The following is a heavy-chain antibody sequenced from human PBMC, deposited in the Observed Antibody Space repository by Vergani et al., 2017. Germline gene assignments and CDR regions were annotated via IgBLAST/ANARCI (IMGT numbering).Heavy chain of an antibody. D-gene: IGHD3-22*01. J-gene: IGHJ3*02. CDR3: AKDVGSSGYYDAFDI. CDR2: ISYDGSNK. Sequence: QVQLVESGGGVVQPGRSLRLSCAASGFTFSSYGTHWVRQAPGKGLEWVAVISYDGSNKYYADSVKGRFTISRDNSKNTLYLQMNSLRAEDTAVYYCAKDVGSSGYYDAFDIWGQGTMVTVSS. V-gene: IGHV3-30*18. CDR1: GFTFSSYG.